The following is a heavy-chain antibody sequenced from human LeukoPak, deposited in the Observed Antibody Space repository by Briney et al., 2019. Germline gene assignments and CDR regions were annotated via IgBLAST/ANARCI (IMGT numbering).Heavy chain of an antibody. CDR2: INHSGST. J-gene: IGHJ4*02. Sequence: SETLSLTCAAYGGSFSGYYWSWIRQPPGKGLEWIGEINHSGSTNYNPSLKSRVTISVDTSKNQFSLKLSSVTAADTAVYYCARGLGYGDSFDYWGQGTLVTVSS. CDR3: ARGLGYGDSFDY. V-gene: IGHV4-34*01. CDR1: GGSFSGYY. D-gene: IGHD4-17*01.